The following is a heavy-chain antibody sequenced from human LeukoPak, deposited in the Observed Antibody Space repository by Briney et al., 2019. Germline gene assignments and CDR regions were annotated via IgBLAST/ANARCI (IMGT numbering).Heavy chain of an antibody. CDR2: IYPGASNT. CDR1: GYSFTNYW. J-gene: IGHJ6*02. D-gene: IGHD3-10*01. CDR3: ARLGTLVRGVDYGMDV. V-gene: IGHV5-51*01. Sequence: GESLKISCKGSGYSFTNYWIGWVRQMPGKGLEWMGIIYPGASNTRYSPSFQGQVTISADKSISTAYLQWSSLKASDTAMYYCARLGTLVRGVDYGMDVWGQGTTVTVSS.